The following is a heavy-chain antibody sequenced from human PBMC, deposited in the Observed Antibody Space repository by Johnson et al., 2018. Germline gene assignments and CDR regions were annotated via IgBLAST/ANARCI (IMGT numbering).Heavy chain of an antibody. D-gene: IGHD1-7*01. Sequence: QVQLQQWGAGLLKXSETLSLTCAVYGGSFSGYYWSWIRQPPGKGLEWIGEINRSGSTNYKPSLKSRVTISVDTSNNQFSLKLTSVTAADTAVYYCARYGTTNAFDIWGQGTMVTVSS. CDR3: ARYGTTNAFDI. V-gene: IGHV4-34*01. CDR2: INRSGST. J-gene: IGHJ3*02. CDR1: GGSFSGYY.